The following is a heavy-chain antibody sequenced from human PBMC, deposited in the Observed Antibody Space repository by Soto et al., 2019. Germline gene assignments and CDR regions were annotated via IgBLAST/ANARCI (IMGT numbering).Heavy chain of an antibody. D-gene: IGHD2-8*01. V-gene: IGHV4-61*01. CDR1: GGSVSSGSYY. CDR2: IYYSGST. Sequence: SETLSLTCTVSGGSVSSGSYYWSWIRQPPGKGLEWIGYIYYSGSTNYNPSLKSRVTISVDTSKNQFSLKLSSVTAADTAVYYCAREGYCTNGVCYRDYWGQGTLVTVSS. CDR3: AREGYCTNGVCYRDY. J-gene: IGHJ4*02.